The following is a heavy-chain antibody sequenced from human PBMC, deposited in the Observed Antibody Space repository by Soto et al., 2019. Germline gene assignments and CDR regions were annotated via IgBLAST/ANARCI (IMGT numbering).Heavy chain of an antibody. Sequence: GGSLRLSCTASGFTFGDYAMSWFRQAPGKGLEWVGFIRSKAYGGTTEYAASVKGRFTISRDDSKSIAYLQMNSLKTEDTAVYYCSSITIFGVVIIGYYYYYGMDVGGQGTTVTVSS. CDR1: GFTFGDYA. V-gene: IGHV3-49*03. D-gene: IGHD3-3*01. CDR2: IRSKAYGGTT. J-gene: IGHJ6*02. CDR3: SSITIFGVVIIGYYYYYGMDV.